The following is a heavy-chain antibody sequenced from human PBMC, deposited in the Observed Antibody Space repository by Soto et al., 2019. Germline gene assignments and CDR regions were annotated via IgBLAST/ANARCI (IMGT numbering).Heavy chain of an antibody. V-gene: IGHV4-34*01. CDR3: ARGYCSSTSCLDAFDI. D-gene: IGHD2-2*01. Sequence: KPSETLSLTCAVYGGSFSGYYWSWIRQPPGKGLEWIGEINHSGSTNYNPSLKSRVTISVDTSKNQFSLKLSSVTAADTAVYYCARGYCSSTSCLDAFDIWGQGTMVTVSS. J-gene: IGHJ3*02. CDR2: INHSGST. CDR1: GGSFSGYY.